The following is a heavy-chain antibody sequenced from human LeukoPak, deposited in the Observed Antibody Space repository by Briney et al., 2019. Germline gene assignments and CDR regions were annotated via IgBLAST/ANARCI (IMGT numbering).Heavy chain of an antibody. CDR2: IYHSGNT. CDR3: ARWGSGWYYFDY. Sequence: SETLSLICTVSGVSISSYYWSWIRQPPGKGLEWIGYIYHSGNTNYNPSLKSRVTISVDTSKNQFSLKLSSVTAADTAVYYCARWGSGWYYFDYWGQGTLVTVSS. CDR1: GVSISSYY. J-gene: IGHJ4*02. D-gene: IGHD6-19*01. V-gene: IGHV4-59*01.